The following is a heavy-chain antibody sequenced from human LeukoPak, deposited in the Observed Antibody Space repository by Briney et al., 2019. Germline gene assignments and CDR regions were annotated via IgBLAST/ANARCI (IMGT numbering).Heavy chain of an antibody. J-gene: IGHJ4*02. D-gene: IGHD3-16*02. CDR3: ARRYMATSAEDFDY. V-gene: IGHV3-7*01. CDR2: INQEGSEK. Sequence: HPGGSLRLSCAASGFTFSNHWMTWVRQAPGKGLEWVANINQEGSEKYYVDSVRGRFTISRDNAKNSLYLQMNSLRAEDTAVYYCARRYMATSAEDFDYWGQGTLVTVSS. CDR1: GFTFSNHW.